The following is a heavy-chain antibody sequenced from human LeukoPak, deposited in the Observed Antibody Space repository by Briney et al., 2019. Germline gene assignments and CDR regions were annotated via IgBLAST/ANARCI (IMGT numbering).Heavy chain of an antibody. V-gene: IGHV3-30*02. CDR2: IRYDGSNK. Sequence: GGSLRLSCAASGFTFSSYGMHWVRQAPGKGLEWVAFIRYDGSNKYYADSVKGRFTISRDNSKNTLYLQMNGLRAEDTAVYYCAKAEWELRGPGGFDIWGHGTMVTVSA. CDR3: AKAEWELRGPGGFDI. CDR1: GFTFSSYG. D-gene: IGHD1-26*01. J-gene: IGHJ3*02.